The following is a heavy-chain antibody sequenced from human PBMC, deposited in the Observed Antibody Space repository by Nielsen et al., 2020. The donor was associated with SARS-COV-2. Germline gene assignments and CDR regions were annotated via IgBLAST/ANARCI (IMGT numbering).Heavy chain of an antibody. CDR3: AKDISSYGFELFDY. CDR1: GFSFSSYW. V-gene: IGHV3-9*01. D-gene: IGHD5-18*01. CDR2: ISWNSGSI. Sequence: GGSLRLSCAASGFSFSSYWMHWVRQAPGKGLEWVSGISWNSGSIGYADSVKGRFTISRDNAKNSLYLQMNSLRAEDTALYYCAKDISSYGFELFDYWGQGTLVTVSS. J-gene: IGHJ4*02.